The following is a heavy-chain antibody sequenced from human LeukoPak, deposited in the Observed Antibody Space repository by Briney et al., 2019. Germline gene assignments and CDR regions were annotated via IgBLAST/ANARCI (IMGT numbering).Heavy chain of an antibody. J-gene: IGHJ4*02. CDR2: ISGSGGST. Sequence: GGSLRLSCAASGFTFSSYAMSWVRQAPGKGLEWVSAISGSGGSTYYADSVKGRFTISRDNSKNTLYLQMNSLRAEDTAVYYCAGCSDFWSGYCLFWGQGTLVTVSS. CDR3: AGCSDFWSGYCLF. CDR1: GFTFSSYA. V-gene: IGHV3-23*01. D-gene: IGHD3-3*01.